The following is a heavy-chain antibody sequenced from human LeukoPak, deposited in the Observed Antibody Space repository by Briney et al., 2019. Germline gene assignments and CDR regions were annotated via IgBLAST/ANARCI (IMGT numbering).Heavy chain of an antibody. V-gene: IGHV1-8*01. CDR2: MNPNSGNT. J-gene: IGHJ6*03. CDR1: GYTFTSYD. D-gene: IGHD3-10*01. Sequence: SVKVSCKASGYTFTSYDINWVRQATGQGLEWMGWMNPNSGNTGYAQKFQGRVTMTRNTSISTAYMELSSLRSEDTAVYYCARGAYYYGSGSYYRGPYYYMDVWGKGTTVTVSS. CDR3: ARGAYYYGSGSYYRGPYYYMDV.